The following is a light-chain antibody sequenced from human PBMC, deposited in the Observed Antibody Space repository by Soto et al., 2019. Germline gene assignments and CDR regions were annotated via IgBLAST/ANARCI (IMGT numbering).Light chain of an antibody. CDR3: CSYAGRSNVV. Sequence: QSALTQPASVSGSPGQSITISCTGTSGDVGTYNLVSWYQQHPGRAPTLIIFEVNKRPSGVSNRLSGSKSGNTASLAISGLQADDEADYHCCSYAGRSNVVCGGGTKVTVL. CDR1: SGDVGTYNL. V-gene: IGLV2-23*02. J-gene: IGLJ2*01. CDR2: EVN.